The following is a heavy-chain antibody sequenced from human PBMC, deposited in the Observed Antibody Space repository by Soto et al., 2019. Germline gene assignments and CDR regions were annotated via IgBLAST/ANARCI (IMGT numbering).Heavy chain of an antibody. D-gene: IGHD1-26*01. V-gene: IGHV3-13*01. Sequence: GGSVRLSCAASGFTFSSYDMHWVRQATGKGLEWVSAIGTAGDTYYPGSVKGRFTISRENAKNSLYLQMNSLRAGDTAVYYCARSLGYYGIDYWGQGTLVTVSS. CDR3: ARSLGYYGIDY. J-gene: IGHJ4*02. CDR2: IGTAGDT. CDR1: GFTFSSYD.